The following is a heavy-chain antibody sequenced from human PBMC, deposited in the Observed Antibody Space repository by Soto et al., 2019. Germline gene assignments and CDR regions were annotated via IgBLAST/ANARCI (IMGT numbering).Heavy chain of an antibody. J-gene: IGHJ4*02. V-gene: IGHV4-4*02. D-gene: IGHD6-13*01. CDR1: GGSIGSSNW. CDR3: ARDMGAAAGREYYFDY. Sequence: SETLSLTCAVSGGSIGSSNWWIWVRQPPGKGLEWIGEIYQSGSTNYNPSLKSRDTISVDKSKNQFSLKLSSVTAADTAVFYCARDMGAAAGREYYFDYWGQGTLVTVSS. CDR2: IYQSGST.